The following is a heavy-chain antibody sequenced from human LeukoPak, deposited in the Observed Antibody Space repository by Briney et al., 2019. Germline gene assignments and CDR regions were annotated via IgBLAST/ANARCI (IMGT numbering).Heavy chain of an antibody. J-gene: IGHJ4*02. D-gene: IGHD3-22*01. Sequence: ASVKVSCKASGYTFTRYYMHWVRQAPGQGLEWMGWINPNSGGTNYAQKFQGRVTMTRDTSISTAYMELSRLTSDDTAVYYCATAPHYYDSSGYFDYWGQGTLVTVSS. V-gene: IGHV1-2*02. CDR3: ATAPHYYDSSGYFDY. CDR1: GYTFTRYY. CDR2: INPNSGGT.